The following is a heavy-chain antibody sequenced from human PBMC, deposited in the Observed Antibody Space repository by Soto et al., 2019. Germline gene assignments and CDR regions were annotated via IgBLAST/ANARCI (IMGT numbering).Heavy chain of an antibody. CDR1: GFTFSSYS. Sequence: GGSLRLSCAASGFTFSSYSMNWVRQAPGKGLECVSSISSSSSYIYYADSVKGRFTISRDNAKNSLYLQMNSLRAEDTAVYYCARGLGRYYYYYGMDVWGQGTTVTVSS. V-gene: IGHV3-21*01. CDR2: ISSSSSYI. CDR3: ARGLGRYYYYYGMDV. J-gene: IGHJ6*02.